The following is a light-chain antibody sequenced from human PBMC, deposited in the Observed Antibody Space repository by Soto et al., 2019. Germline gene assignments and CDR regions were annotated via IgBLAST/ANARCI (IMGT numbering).Light chain of an antibody. V-gene: IGLV2-8*01. Sequence: QSALTQPPSASGSPGQSVTISCTGTSCDLGGYNYVSWYQQHPGKAPKLMIYEVSKRPSGVPDRFSGSKSGNTASLTVSGLQAEDEADYYCSSYAGSNNLVFGGGTKLTVL. CDR3: SSYAGSNNLV. CDR2: EVS. CDR1: SCDLGGYNY. J-gene: IGLJ3*02.